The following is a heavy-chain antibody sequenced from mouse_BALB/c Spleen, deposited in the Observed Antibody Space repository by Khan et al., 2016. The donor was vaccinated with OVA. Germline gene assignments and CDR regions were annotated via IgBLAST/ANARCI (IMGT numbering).Heavy chain of an antibody. CDR3: ARSGGNFHWYFDV. CDR2: ITSGSSTI. Sequence: EVELVESGGGLVQPGGSRKLSCAASGFTFSSFGIHWVRQAPKKGLEWVAYITSGSSTIYYEDTVKGRFTISRDIPKNTLFLQMTSLRSEDTAMCYCARSGGNFHWYFDVWGAGTSVTVSS. D-gene: IGHD2-1*01. CDR1: GFTFSSFG. J-gene: IGHJ1*01. V-gene: IGHV5-17*02.